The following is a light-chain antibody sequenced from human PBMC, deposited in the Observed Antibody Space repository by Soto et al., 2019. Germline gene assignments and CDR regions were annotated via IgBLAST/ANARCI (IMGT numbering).Light chain of an antibody. Sequence: IQLTQSPSSLSASVGDRVTITCRASQSISSYLNWYQQKPGKAPKLLIYKASSLESGVPSRFSGSGSGTEFTLAISSLQPDDFATYYCQQYNSYLWTFGQGTKVDIK. V-gene: IGKV1-5*03. CDR3: QQYNSYLWT. CDR2: KAS. J-gene: IGKJ1*01. CDR1: QSISSY.